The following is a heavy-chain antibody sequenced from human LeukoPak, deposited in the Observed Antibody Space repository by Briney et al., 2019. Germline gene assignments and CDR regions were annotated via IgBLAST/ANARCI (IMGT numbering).Heavy chain of an antibody. CDR3: AGLYNWNDHVRH. CDR2: ISSSGSTI. J-gene: IGHJ4*02. D-gene: IGHD1-20*01. Sequence: PGGSLRLSCAASGFTFSDYYMSWIRQAPGKGLEWVSYISSSGSTIYYADSVKGRFTISRDNAKNSLYLQMNSLRAEDTAVYYCAGLYNWNDHVRHWGQGTLVTVSS. CDR1: GFTFSDYY. V-gene: IGHV3-11*01.